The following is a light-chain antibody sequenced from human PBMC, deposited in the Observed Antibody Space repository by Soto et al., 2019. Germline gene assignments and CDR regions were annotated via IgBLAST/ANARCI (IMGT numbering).Light chain of an antibody. Sequence: ELVMTQSPATLSVSPGERATLSCRVSQSVSTNLAWYQQKPGQAPRLLIYGASTRATGIPARFTGSGSGTEFTLTISSLQSEDFAVYYCQHYNNWPPWTFGRGTKVDIK. J-gene: IGKJ1*01. CDR1: QSVSTN. V-gene: IGKV3-15*01. CDR2: GAS. CDR3: QHYNNWPPWT.